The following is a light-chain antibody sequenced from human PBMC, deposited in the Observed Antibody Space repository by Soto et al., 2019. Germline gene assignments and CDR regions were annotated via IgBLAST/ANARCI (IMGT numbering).Light chain of an antibody. J-gene: IGKJ4*01. Sequence: DIQTTQSPSTLSASVGDRVTITCRASQSISSWLAWYQQKPGKAPKLLIYDASSLESGVPSRFSVSGSGTEFTLTISSLQPDDFATYYCQQYNSYSFGGGTKVEIK. CDR3: QQYNSYS. V-gene: IGKV1-5*01. CDR1: QSISSW. CDR2: DAS.